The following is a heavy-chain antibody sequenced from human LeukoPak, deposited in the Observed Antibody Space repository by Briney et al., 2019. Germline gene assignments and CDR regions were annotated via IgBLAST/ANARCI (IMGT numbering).Heavy chain of an antibody. CDR3: AKDPAAVPFDSFDI. CDR1: GFTFSSYA. J-gene: IGHJ3*02. D-gene: IGHD2-2*01. V-gene: IGHV3-23*01. Sequence: GGSLRLSCAASGFTFSSYAMTWVRQAPGKGLEWVSSITSSGSNVYYADSVKGRFTISRDNSKNTLYLQMNSLRAEDTAAYYCAKDPAAVPFDSFDIWGQGTIVTVSS. CDR2: ITSSGSNV.